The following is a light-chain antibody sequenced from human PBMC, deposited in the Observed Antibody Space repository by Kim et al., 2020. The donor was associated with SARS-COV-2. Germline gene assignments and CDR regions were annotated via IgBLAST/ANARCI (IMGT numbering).Light chain of an antibody. CDR3: LQHSSNPRT. J-gene: IGKJ1*01. V-gene: IGKV1-17*03. CDR1: QGINNY. CDR2: TAA. Sequence: ATLGDRVSITCRASQGINNYLVWFQQKPGKVPKRLIYTAATLQSGVPSRFSGSGSGTEFTLTISSLQPEDFATYYCLQHSSNPRTFGQGTKVDIK.